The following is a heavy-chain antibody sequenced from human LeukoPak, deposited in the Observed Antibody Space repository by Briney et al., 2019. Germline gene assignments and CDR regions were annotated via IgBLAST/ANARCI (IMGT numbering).Heavy chain of an antibody. CDR1: GFTFDDYA. CDR3: ARTGRVDYYYYYMDV. J-gene: IGHJ6*03. V-gene: IGHV3-9*01. Sequence: GGSLRLSCAASGFTFDDYAMHWVRQAPGKGLEWVSGISWNSGSIGYADSVKGRFTISRDNAKNSLYLQMNSLRAEDTALYYCARTGRVDYYYYYMDVWGKGTTVTISS. CDR2: ISWNSGSI. D-gene: IGHD3/OR15-3a*01.